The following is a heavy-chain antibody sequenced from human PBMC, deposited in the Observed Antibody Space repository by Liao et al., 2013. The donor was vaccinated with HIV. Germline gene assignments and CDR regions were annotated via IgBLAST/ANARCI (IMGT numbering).Heavy chain of an antibody. CDR3: ARGLDYGGIHDAFNI. CDR2: INPSGST. V-gene: IGHV4-34*02. J-gene: IGHJ3*02. CDR1: GGSFSDYY. Sequence: QVQLQQSGAGQLKPSETLSLICAVYGGSFSDYYWTWIRQPPGKGLEWIGEINPSGSTNYNPSLKSRVTVSIDTANNLFSLKLSSVTAADTAIYYCARGLDYGGIHDAFNIWGQGTMVTVSS. D-gene: IGHD4-23*01.